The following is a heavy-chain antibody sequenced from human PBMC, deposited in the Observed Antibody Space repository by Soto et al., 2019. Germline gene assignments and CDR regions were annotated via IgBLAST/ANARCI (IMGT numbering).Heavy chain of an antibody. CDR1: GFTFSSYS. D-gene: IGHD2-15*01. CDR3: ARDFGYCSGGSCSLGGY. V-gene: IGHV3-21*01. Sequence: PGGSLRLSCAASGFTFSSYSMNWVRQAPGKGLEWVSSISSSSSYIYYADSVKGRFTISRDNAKNSLYLQMNSLRAEDTAVYYCARDFGYCSGGSCSLGGYWGRGTLVTVSS. J-gene: IGHJ4*02. CDR2: ISSSSSYI.